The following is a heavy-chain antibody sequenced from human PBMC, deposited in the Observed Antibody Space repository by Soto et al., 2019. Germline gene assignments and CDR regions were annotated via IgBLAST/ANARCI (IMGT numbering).Heavy chain of an antibody. CDR3: AREYSGTYYGDFDS. CDR2: IYPGDSQT. CDR1: GYSFSNHW. Sequence: GESLKISCKGSGYSFSNHWIAWVRQMPGKGLECMGIIYPGDSQTRYSPSFQGQVTMSVDKSLSTAYLQWRSLEASDTAMYYCAREYSGTYYGDFDSWGQGXLVTVYS. J-gene: IGHJ4*02. V-gene: IGHV5-51*01. D-gene: IGHD1-26*01.